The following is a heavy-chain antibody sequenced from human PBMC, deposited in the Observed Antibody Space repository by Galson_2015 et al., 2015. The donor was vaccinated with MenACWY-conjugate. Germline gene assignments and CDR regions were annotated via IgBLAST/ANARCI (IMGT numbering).Heavy chain of an antibody. CDR1: GYPFSCFG. Sequence: SVKVSCKASGYPFSCFGVNWVRQAPGQGLEWMGWISAYNGDTNYAQKLQDRVTMTRNTSTDTVYLHLRSLRSDDTASYYCASGSIVRGVMTESSIRFSEYWGPGSQVTVSS. J-gene: IGHJ4*02. CDR2: ISAYNGDT. CDR3: ASGSIVRGVMTESSIRFSEY. D-gene: IGHD3-10*01. V-gene: IGHV1-18*01.